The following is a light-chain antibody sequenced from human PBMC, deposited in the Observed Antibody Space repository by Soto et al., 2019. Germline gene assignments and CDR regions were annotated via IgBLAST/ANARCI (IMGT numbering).Light chain of an antibody. J-gene: IGKJ2*01. CDR1: QNVLYKSNNENY. CDR2: WAS. V-gene: IGKV4-1*01. CDR3: QQYYNTPPFT. Sequence: DIVMTQSPDSLAVSLGERATINCKSSQNVLYKSNNENYLAWYQQKPGRPPKLTIYWASTRKPGVPDRICGSVSGSDFTLTSSSLQAEDVAVYGLQQYYNTPPFTVGQGTKLEI.